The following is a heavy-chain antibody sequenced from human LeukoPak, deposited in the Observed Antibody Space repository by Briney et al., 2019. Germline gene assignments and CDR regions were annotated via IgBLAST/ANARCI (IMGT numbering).Heavy chain of an antibody. CDR1: GGSISSSSYY. J-gene: IGHJ5*02. D-gene: IGHD3-3*01. CDR2: IYYSGST. Sequence: SETLSLTCTVSGGSISSSSYYWGWIRQPPGKGLEWIGSIYYSGSTYYNPSLKSRVTISVDTSKNQFSLKLSSVTAADTAVYYCARGTYDFGFNWFDPWGQGTLVTVSS. CDR3: ARGTYDFGFNWFDP. V-gene: IGHV4-39*07.